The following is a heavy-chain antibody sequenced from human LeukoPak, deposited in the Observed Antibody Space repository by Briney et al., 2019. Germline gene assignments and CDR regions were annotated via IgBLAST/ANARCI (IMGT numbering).Heavy chain of an antibody. J-gene: IGHJ4*02. D-gene: IGHD3-3*01. CDR2: INHSGST. V-gene: IGHV4-34*01. Sequence: SETLSLTCAVYGGSFSGYYWSWIRQPPGKGLEWIGEINHSGSTNYNPSLKSRVTISVDTSKNQFSLKLSSVTAVDTAVYYCARYGTGVVSGIFDYWGQGTLVTVSS. CDR1: GGSFSGYY. CDR3: ARYGTGVVSGIFDY.